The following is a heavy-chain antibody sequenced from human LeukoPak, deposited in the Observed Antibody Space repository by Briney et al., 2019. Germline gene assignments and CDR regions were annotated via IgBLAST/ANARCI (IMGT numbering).Heavy chain of an antibody. CDR3: ARGDIMGVTDYRYFDF. V-gene: IGHV1-2*02. D-gene: IGHD1-26*01. J-gene: IGHJ4*02. CDR1: RDTFCGYY. CDR2: INANTGDT. Sequence: APVKVSCKAFRDTFCGYYLHWVRQAPGQGLERMGWINANTGDTSYVQKFQSRVTMTRDTSISTAYMGLSRVRSDDTAMYYCARGDIMGVTDYRYFDFWGQGTLVTVSS.